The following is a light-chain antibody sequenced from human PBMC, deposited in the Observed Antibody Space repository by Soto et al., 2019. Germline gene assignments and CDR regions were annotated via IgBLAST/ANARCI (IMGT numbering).Light chain of an antibody. J-gene: IGLJ2*01. V-gene: IGLV2-14*01. CDR1: SRDVGGYNY. CDR3: SSYISSSTFVV. Sequence: QSVLTQPASVSGSPGQSITISCTGTSRDVGGYNYVSWHQQHPGKAPKVIITEVSNRPSGVSNRFSGSKSGNTASLTISGPQAEDEADYYCSSYISSSTFVVFGGGTKVTVL. CDR2: EVS.